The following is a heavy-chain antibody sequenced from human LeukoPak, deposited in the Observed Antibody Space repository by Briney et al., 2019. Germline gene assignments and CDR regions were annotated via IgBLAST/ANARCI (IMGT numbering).Heavy chain of an antibody. D-gene: IGHD3-16*01. Sequence: PGGSLRLSRAASRFTFSSYSMIWVRQAPGKGLEWVSSISSSGTYIYYADSLKGRFTISRDNAANSLYLQVNSLRAEDTAVYYCARHLLSGDFWGIDYWGQGTLVTVSS. J-gene: IGHJ4*02. V-gene: IGHV3-21*01. CDR1: RFTFSSYS. CDR2: ISSSGTYI. CDR3: ARHLLSGDFWGIDY.